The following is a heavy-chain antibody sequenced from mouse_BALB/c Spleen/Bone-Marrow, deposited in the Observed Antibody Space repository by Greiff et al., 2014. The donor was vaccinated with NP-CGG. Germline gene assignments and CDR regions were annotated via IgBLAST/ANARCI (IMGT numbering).Heavy chain of an antibody. CDR2: IRSKSNNFAT. CDR1: GFTFNTFA. J-gene: IGHJ4*01. CDR3: VRGICYYGSNYKNSALDY. D-gene: IGHD1-1*01. Sequence: VQLQQSGGGLVQPKGLLKLSCAASGFTFNTFAMNWVRQASGKGLEWVARIRSKSNNFATYYADSVKDRFTISRDDSQSMLYLQMNNLKTEDTAMYYCVRGICYYGSNYKNSALDYWGQGTSVTVPS. V-gene: IGHV10-1*02.